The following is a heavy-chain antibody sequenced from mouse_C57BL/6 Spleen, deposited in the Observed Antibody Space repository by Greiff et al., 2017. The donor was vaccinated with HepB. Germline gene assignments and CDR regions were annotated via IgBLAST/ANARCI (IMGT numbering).Heavy chain of an antibody. J-gene: IGHJ4*01. CDR3: ARSKTAQAIAMDY. CDR2: IHPNSGST. Sequence: VKLQQPGAELVKPGASVKLSCKASGYTFTSYWMHWVKQRPGQGLEWIGMIHPNSGSTNYNEKFKSKATLTVDKSSSTAYMQLSSLTSEDSAVYYCARSKTAQAIAMDYWGQGTSVTVSS. D-gene: IGHD3-2*02. V-gene: IGHV1-64*01. CDR1: GYTFTSYW.